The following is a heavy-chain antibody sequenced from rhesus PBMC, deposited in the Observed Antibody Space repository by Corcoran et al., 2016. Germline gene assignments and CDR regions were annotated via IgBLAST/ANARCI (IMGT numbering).Heavy chain of an antibody. J-gene: IGHJ4*01. Sequence: VQLVQSGAEVNRPGESLTISCTTSGYSFPSYWLSWVRPMPGTGLEWRGAIGPSEYETRYSPTYQGKGTIAADKANRTADLQGSSLKASDSATYYCAKGGELAAAGLYYWGQGVLVTVAS. CDR1: GYSFPSYW. D-gene: IGHD6-31*01. CDR3: AKGGELAAAGLYY. CDR2: IGPSEYET. V-gene: IGHV5-2*01.